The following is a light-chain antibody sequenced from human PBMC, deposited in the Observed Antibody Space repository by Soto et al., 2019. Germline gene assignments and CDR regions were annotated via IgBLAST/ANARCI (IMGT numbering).Light chain of an antibody. CDR3: PLRTGWPRA. CDR2: DAS. V-gene: IGKV3-11*01. J-gene: IGKJ5*01. CDR1: QSVSSY. Sequence: EIGVSQTPGTLSLAPGERATLSFRASQSVSSYLAWYQKKPGQAPRLLIYDASKRATGIPARFSGSGSGTDFTLSLISIEPGHFAVYYCPLRTGWPRAFAQGTRLEI.